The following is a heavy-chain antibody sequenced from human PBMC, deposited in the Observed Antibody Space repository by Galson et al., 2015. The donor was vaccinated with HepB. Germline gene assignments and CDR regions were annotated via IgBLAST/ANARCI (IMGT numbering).Heavy chain of an antibody. J-gene: IGHJ5*02. D-gene: IGHD6-13*01. V-gene: IGHV1-69*04. CDR3: ARDEGRIIAEQPEGVLWFDP. CDR2: IIPILGIA. CDR1: GGTFSSYA. Sequence: SCKASGGTFSSYAISWVRQAPGQGLEWMGRIIPILGIANYAQKFQGRVTITADKSTSTAYMELSSLRSEDTAVYYCARDEGRIIAEQPEGVLWFDPWGQGTLVTVSS.